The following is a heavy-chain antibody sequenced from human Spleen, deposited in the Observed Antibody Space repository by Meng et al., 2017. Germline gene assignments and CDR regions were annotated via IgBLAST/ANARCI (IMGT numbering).Heavy chain of an antibody. CDR3: AREIKSLDY. V-gene: IGHV3-30*04. Sequence: RRVEAGGVLCQPGRSLDLSCAASGFTFSSYAMHWVRQAPGKGLEWVAVISYDGSNKYYADSVKGRFTISRDNSKNTLYLQMNSLRAEDTAVYYCAREIKSLDYWGQGTLVTVSS. J-gene: IGHJ4*02. CDR2: ISYDGSNK. CDR1: GFTFSSYA.